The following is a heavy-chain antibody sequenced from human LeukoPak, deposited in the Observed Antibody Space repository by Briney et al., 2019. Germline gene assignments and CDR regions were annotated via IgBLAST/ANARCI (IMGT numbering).Heavy chain of an antibody. CDR1: GGSISSYY. D-gene: IGHD6-19*01. J-gene: IGHJ6*02. Sequence: SETLSLTCTVSGGSISSYYWSWIRQPAGKGLEWIGRIYTSGSTNYNPSLKSRVTMSVDTSKNQFSLKLSSVTAADTAVYYCARDVAVAGYYCYYGMDVWGQGTTVTVSS. CDR2: IYTSGST. CDR3: ARDVAVAGYYCYYGMDV. V-gene: IGHV4-4*07.